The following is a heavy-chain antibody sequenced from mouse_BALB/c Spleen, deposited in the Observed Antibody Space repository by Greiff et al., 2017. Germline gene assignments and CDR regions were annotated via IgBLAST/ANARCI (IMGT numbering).Heavy chain of an antibody. CDR1: GFTFSSYY. V-gene: IGHV5-6-2*01. CDR3: ARRRYYYAMDY. J-gene: IGHJ4*01. Sequence: DVMLVESGGGLVKLGGSLKLSCAASGFTFSSYYMSWVRQTPEKRLELVAAINSNGGSTYYPDTVKGRFTISRDNAKNTLYLQMSSLKSEDTALYYCARRRYYYAMDYWGQGTSVTVSS. CDR2: INSNGGST.